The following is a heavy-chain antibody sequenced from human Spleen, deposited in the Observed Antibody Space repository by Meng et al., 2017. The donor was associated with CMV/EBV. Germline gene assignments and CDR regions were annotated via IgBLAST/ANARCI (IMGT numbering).Heavy chain of an antibody. J-gene: IGHJ5*02. D-gene: IGHD6-19*01. CDR2: ISSSSSYI. CDR1: GFTFSSYS. Sequence: LSLTCAASGFTFSSYSMNWVRQAPGKGLEWVSSISSSSSYIYYADSVKGRFTISRDNAKNSLYLQMNSLRAEDTAVYYCARTHSSGWSYWFDPWGQGTLVTVSS. CDR3: ARTHSSGWSYWFDP. V-gene: IGHV3-21*01.